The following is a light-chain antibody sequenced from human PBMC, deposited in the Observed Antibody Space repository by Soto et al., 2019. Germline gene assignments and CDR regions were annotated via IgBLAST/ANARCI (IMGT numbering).Light chain of an antibody. V-gene: IGLV3-21*01. Sequence: SYELTQPPSVSVAPGKTATITCGGHSIGSKSVHWYQQMPGQAPVLVISYDSDRPSGIPERFSGSNSGNTATLTISRVEPGDEADYYCQVWETSSGHQAIFGAGTQMTV. CDR3: QVWETSSGHQAI. CDR1: SIGSKS. CDR2: YDS. J-gene: IGLJ2*01.